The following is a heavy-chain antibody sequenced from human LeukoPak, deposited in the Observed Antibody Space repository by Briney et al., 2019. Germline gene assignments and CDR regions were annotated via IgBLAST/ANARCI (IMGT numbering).Heavy chain of an antibody. D-gene: IGHD3-9*01. V-gene: IGHV3-74*01. CDR1: GDSLSTYW. Sequence: GGSLRLSCAASGDSLSTYWMHWVRQAPGKGLVWVSRINGDGSDTTYADSVKGRFTISRDNAKHTLYLQVNSLRAEDTAVYNCVTDVRYSLRDWGPGTLVTVSS. J-gene: IGHJ4*02. CDR2: INGDGSDT. CDR3: VTDVRYSLRD.